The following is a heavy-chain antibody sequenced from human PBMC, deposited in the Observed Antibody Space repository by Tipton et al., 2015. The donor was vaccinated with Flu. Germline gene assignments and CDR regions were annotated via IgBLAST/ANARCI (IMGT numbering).Heavy chain of an antibody. CDR2: IQLNRGNT. CDR1: GYTLTGYY. V-gene: IGHV1-2*02. J-gene: IGHJ3*02. D-gene: IGHD6-19*01. CDR3: RAVSGDVLDI. Sequence: QLVQSGADVKKPGASLRVSCKGSGYTLTGYYIHWVRQAPGQGLEWLGYIQLNRGNTEYAPKFQGRVTMTRDTAISAAYMELRTLRNDDTAVYFCRAVSGDVLDIWGPGTIVTVSS.